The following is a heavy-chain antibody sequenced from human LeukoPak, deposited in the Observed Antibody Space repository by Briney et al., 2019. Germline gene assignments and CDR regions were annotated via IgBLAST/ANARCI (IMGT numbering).Heavy chain of an antibody. CDR1: GGSSSGYY. CDR3: VGGYDTSEYPSRPDY. CDR2: INLRGST. V-gene: IGHV4-34*01. Sequence: SETLCLTRAVYGGSSSGYYWSSSPQPPGEGLEWSGEINLRGSTKYNPSLKSRVTISVDTSKNQFSLKLSSVIAAATALYYCVGGYDTSEYPSRPDYWGQGTLVTVSS. J-gene: IGHJ4*02. D-gene: IGHD3-22*01.